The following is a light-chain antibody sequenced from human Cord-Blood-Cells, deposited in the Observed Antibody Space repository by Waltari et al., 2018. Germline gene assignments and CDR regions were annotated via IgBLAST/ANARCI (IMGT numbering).Light chain of an antibody. CDR3: SSYAPSATLV. CDR2: EVS. Sequence: QSALTQPPPASGSPVQSVTISCTGTSSDVGTYNSVSWYQQHPGTAPKLIIYEVSSRPSGVPDRFSGSKSGNTASLTISGLQAEDEGDYYCSSYAPSATLVFGGGTKLTVL. J-gene: IGLJ2*01. CDR1: SSDVGTYNS. V-gene: IGLV2-18*02.